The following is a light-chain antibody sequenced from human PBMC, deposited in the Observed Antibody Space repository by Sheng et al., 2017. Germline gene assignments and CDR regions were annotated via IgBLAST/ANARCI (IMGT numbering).Light chain of an antibody. CDR3: QQYDGYSQYS. CDR2: KTS. V-gene: IGKV1-5*03. J-gene: IGKJ2*03. CDR1: QSVSNW. Sequence: DIQMTQSPSTLSASVGDRVTITCRASQSVSNWLAWYQQKPGKVPKLLIYKTSSLESGVPSRFSGTGSGTEFTLSIYSLQPDDSATYYCQQYDGYSQYSFGQGTKLEIK.